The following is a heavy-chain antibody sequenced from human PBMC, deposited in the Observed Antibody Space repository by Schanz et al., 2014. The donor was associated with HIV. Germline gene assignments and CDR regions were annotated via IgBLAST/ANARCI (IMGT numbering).Heavy chain of an antibody. J-gene: IGHJ4*02. CDR2: IYSAGTT. CDR3: AEVAIHSSGWLPFDY. D-gene: IGHD6-19*01. CDR1: GFPFSNFA. V-gene: IGHV3-23*03. Sequence: EVQLLESGGGLAQPGGSLRLSCVASGFPFSNFAMSWVRQAPGKGLEWVSIIYSAGTTYYTDSVKGRFTISRDNSKNTLYLQMNSLGAEDTAVYYCAEVAIHSSGWLPFDYWGQGTLVTVSS.